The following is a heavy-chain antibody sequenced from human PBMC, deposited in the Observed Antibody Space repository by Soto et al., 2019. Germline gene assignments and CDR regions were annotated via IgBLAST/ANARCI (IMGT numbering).Heavy chain of an antibody. Sequence: PSETLSLTCAVYGVSFSGYYWSWIRQPPGKGLEWIGEINHSGSTNYNPSLKSRVTISVDTSKNQFSLKLSSVTAADTAVYYCARGWSEQWLVIGYYYYGMDVWGQGTTVTSP. D-gene: IGHD6-19*01. V-gene: IGHV4-34*01. CDR2: INHSGST. CDR1: GVSFSGYY. CDR3: ARGWSEQWLVIGYYYYGMDV. J-gene: IGHJ6*02.